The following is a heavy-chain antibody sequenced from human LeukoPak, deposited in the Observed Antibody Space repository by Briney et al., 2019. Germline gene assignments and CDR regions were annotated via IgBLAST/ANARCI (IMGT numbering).Heavy chain of an antibody. D-gene: IGHD3-10*01. CDR1: GYTFTGYY. V-gene: IGHV1-46*01. CDR3: VRDQITMVRPTVYYMDV. Sequence: ASVKVSCKASGYTFTGYYMHWVRQAPGQGLEWMGIINPSGGSTSYAQKFQGRVTMTRDMSTSTVYMELSSLRSEDTAVYYCVRDQITMVRPTVYYMDVWGKGTTVTVSS. CDR2: INPSGGST. J-gene: IGHJ6*03.